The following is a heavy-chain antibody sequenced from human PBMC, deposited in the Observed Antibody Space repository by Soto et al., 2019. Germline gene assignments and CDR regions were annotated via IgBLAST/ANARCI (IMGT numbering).Heavy chain of an antibody. Sequence: QVQLVQSGAEVKKPGSSVKVSCKASGGTFSSYAISWVRQAPGQGLEWMGGIIPIFGTANYAQKSQGRVTITADESTSTAYMELSSLRSEDTAVYYCARAYGDYVDYYYYYGMDVWGQGTTVTVSS. V-gene: IGHV1-69*01. CDR1: GGTFSSYA. D-gene: IGHD4-17*01. CDR3: ARAYGDYVDYYYYYGMDV. CDR2: IIPIFGTA. J-gene: IGHJ6*02.